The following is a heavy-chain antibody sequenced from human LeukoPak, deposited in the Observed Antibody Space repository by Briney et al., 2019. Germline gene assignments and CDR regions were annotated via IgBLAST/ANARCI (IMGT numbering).Heavy chain of an antibody. CDR3: ARVPTPYGYCSGGSCHPHFDY. CDR2: IDWDDDK. CDR1: GFSLTTGGVC. J-gene: IGHJ4*02. Sequence: ESGPTLVNPTQTLTLTCTFSGFSLTTGGVCVNWIRQPKGKALVWLARIDWDDDKFYSTSLKTRLTISKDTSKNQVVLTMTNMDPVDTATYYCARVPTPYGYCSGGSCHPHFDYWGQGTLVTVSS. V-gene: IGHV2-70*17. D-gene: IGHD2-15*01.